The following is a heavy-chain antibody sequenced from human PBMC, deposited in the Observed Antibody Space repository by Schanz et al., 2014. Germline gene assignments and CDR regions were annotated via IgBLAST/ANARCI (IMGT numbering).Heavy chain of an antibody. Sequence: EVQLVESGGGLVKPGGSLRLSCAASGFTFSDSALHWVRQASGKGLEWVGRIRSKADSYATAYAASVKGRFTISRDDSKNTAYLQMNSLKTEDTAVYYCSSLNPTVTAYYYYGLDVWGQGTTVTVSS. J-gene: IGHJ6*02. CDR1: GFTFSDSA. D-gene: IGHD2-21*02. CDR2: IRSKADSYAT. CDR3: SSLNPTVTAYYYYGLDV. V-gene: IGHV3-73*01.